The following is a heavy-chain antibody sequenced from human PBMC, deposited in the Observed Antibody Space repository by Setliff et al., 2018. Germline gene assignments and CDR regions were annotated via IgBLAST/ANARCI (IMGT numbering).Heavy chain of an antibody. CDR2: INPNGDRT. D-gene: IGHD1-26*01. Sequence: ASVKVSCKTSGFTFTTFYIHWVRQAPGQGLEWMMMINPNGDRTTYAQKFQGRVTMTRDTSTSTFYMELSSLRSEDTAVYYCARGVGAMGDYWGQGTLVTVSS. CDR1: GFTFTTFY. J-gene: IGHJ4*02. CDR3: ARGVGAMGDY. V-gene: IGHV1-46*01.